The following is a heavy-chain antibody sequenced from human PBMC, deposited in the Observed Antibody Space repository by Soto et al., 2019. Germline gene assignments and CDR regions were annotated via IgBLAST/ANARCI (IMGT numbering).Heavy chain of an antibody. CDR1: GGSFSGYY. CDR2: INHSGST. J-gene: IGHJ6*04. V-gene: IGHV4-34*01. CDR3: ARDRGVPVTRARYRTV. Sequence: SETLSLTCAVYGGSFSGYYWSWIRQPPGKGLEWIGEINHSGSTNYNPSLKSRVTLSVDTSKNQFSLKLSSVTSPDTAGFYCARDRGVPVTRARYRTVWGKGTRATSPS. D-gene: IGHD3-10*01.